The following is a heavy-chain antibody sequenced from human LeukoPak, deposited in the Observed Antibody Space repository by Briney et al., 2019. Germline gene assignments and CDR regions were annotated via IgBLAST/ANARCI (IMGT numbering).Heavy chain of an antibody. D-gene: IGHD6-19*01. CDR2: ISSSSSYI. V-gene: IGHV3-21*01. J-gene: IGHJ4*02. CDR1: GFTFSSYS. CDR3: ARGRSSGWYSTFDY. Sequence: GGSLRLSCAASGFTFSSYSMNWVRQAPGKGLEWVSSISSSSSYIYYADSGKGRFTISRDNAKNSLYLQMNSLRPEDTAVYYCARGRSSGWYSTFDYWGQGTLVTVSS.